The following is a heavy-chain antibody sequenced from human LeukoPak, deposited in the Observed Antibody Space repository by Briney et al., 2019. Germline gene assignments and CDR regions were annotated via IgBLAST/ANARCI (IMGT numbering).Heavy chain of an antibody. J-gene: IGHJ5*02. CDR2: IIPIFGTA. CDR3: ARGAQFWGCSKNCFAP. D-gene: IGHD3-16*01. V-gene: IGHV1-69*05. CDR1: GGTFSSYA. Sequence: GASVKVSCKASGGTFSSYAISWVRQAPGQGLEWMGGIIPIFGTANYAQKFQGRVTITTDESTSTAYMELSSLRSEDTAVYYCARGAQFWGCSKNCFAPWGKEPLVTVSS.